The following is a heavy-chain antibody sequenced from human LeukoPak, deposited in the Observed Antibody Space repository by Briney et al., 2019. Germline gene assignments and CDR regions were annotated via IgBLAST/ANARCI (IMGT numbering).Heavy chain of an antibody. Sequence: GGSLRLSCAASGFTFSNYGMTWVRQAPGKGLEWVSSITGSGSSTYYADSVKGRFTISRDNSKNTLYLQMNSLRAEDTAIYYCAKDPTVTTLVANWFDPWGQGTLVTVSS. J-gene: IGHJ5*02. D-gene: IGHD4-17*01. CDR2: ITGSGSST. V-gene: IGHV3-23*01. CDR1: GFTFSNYG. CDR3: AKDPTVTTLVANWFDP.